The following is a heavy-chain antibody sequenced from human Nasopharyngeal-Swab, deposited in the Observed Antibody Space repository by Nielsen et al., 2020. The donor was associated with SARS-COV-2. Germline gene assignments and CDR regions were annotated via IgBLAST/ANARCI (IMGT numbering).Heavy chain of an antibody. J-gene: IGHJ4*02. Sequence: GESLKLSCVASGFTFSNYWMSWVRQAPGKGLEWVTNINQDGTETFYVDSVKGRFTISRDNAKHSLYLQMNSLSGEDTAVYFGARGGTGIKSLVLRREKRFDYWGQGTLVTVSS. D-gene: IGHD3-10*01. CDR1: GFTFSNYW. V-gene: IGHV3-7*01. CDR3: ARGGTGIKSLVLRREKRFDY. CDR2: INQDGTET.